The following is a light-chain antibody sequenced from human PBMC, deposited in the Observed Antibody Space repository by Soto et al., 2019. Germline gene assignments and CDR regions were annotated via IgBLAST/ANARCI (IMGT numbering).Light chain of an antibody. CDR1: QSVSSSH. V-gene: IGKV3-20*01. J-gene: IGKJ3*01. CDR2: GAS. CDR3: QKYGSSPFT. Sequence: EIVLTQSPGTLSLSPGERVTLSCRASQSVSSSHLAWYQQSPGQAPRLLIYGASSRATGIPDRFSGSGSGTDFTLTISRLEPEDFAVYYCQKYGSSPFTFGPGTKVHIK.